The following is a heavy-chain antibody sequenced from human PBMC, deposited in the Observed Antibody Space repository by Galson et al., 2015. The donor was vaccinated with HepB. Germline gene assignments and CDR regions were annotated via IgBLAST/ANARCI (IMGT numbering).Heavy chain of an antibody. CDR1: GGTFSSYA. J-gene: IGHJ4*02. CDR3: ARRGEITGTTEYYFDY. Sequence: SVKVSCKASGGTFSSYAISWVRQAPGQGLEWMGGIIPIFGTANYAQKFQGRVTITADESTSTAYMELSSLRSEDTAVYYCARRGEITGTTEYYFDYWGQGTLVTVSS. D-gene: IGHD1-20*01. CDR2: IIPIFGTA. V-gene: IGHV1-69*13.